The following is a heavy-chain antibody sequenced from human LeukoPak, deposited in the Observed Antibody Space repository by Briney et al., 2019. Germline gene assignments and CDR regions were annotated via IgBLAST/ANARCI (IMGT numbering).Heavy chain of an antibody. J-gene: IGHJ6*02. D-gene: IGHD3-16*01. CDR3: ARTRYYVDV. CDR2: TYYTSKWSN. Sequence: SQTLSLTCAISGDSVSTNIGFWHWIRQSPSRGLEWLGRTYYTSKWSNDYAASVKSRITINADTSKNQFSLQLRSVTPEDTAVYYCARTRYYVDVWGQGTTVTVSS. V-gene: IGHV6-1*01. CDR1: GDSVSTNIGF.